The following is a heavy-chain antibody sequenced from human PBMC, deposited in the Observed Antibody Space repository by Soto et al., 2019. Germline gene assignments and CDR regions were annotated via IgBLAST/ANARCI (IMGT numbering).Heavy chain of an antibody. V-gene: IGHV4-39*01. CDR3: ASPLPYYYDSSGYSKTPPRNFDY. CDR2: IYYSGST. J-gene: IGHJ4*02. Sequence: SETLSLTCTVSGDSISSGDYYWSWIRQPPGKGLEWIGSIYYSGSTYYNPSLKSRVTISVDTSKNQFSLKLSSVTAADTAVYYCASPLPYYYDSSGYSKTPPRNFDYWGQGTLVTVSS. CDR1: GDSISSGDYY. D-gene: IGHD3-22*01.